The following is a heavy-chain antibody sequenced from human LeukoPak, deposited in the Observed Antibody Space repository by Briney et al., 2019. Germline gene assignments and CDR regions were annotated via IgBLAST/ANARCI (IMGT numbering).Heavy chain of an antibody. J-gene: IGHJ4*02. CDR3: ARDRVGAVAGTNLDY. D-gene: IGHD6-19*01. CDR2: ISSSSSYI. CDR1: GFTFSSYS. V-gene: IGHV3-21*01. Sequence: PGGSLRLSRAASGFTFSSYSMNWVRQAPGKGLEWVSSISSSSSYIYYADSVKGRFTISRDNAKNSLYLQMNSLRAEDTAVYYCARDRVGAVAGTNLDYWGQGTLVTVSS.